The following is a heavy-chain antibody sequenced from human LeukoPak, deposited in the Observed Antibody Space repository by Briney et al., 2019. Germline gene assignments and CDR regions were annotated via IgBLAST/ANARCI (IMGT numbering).Heavy chain of an antibody. CDR1: GFTFSSYA. D-gene: IGHD3-22*01. CDR3: AEDCPYYYDSSGYYTACRGVSDY. CDR2: ISGSGGST. V-gene: IGHV3-23*01. Sequence: PGGSLRLSCAASGFTFSSYAMSWVRQAPGKGLEWVSAISGSGGSTYYADSVKGRFTISRDNSKNTLYLQMNSLRAEDTAVYYCAEDCPYYYDSSGYYTACRGVSDYWGQGTLVTVSS. J-gene: IGHJ4*02.